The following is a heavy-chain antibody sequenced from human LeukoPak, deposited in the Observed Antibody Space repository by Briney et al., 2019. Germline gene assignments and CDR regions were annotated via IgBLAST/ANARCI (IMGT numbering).Heavy chain of an antibody. D-gene: IGHD3-10*01. Sequence: GGSLRLSCAASGFTFSNYWMHWVRQAPGKGLVWVSRINNDGSSTNNADSVKGRFTISRDNAKNTLYLQMNSLRAEDTAVYYCASDSKWFGPGEDAFDIWGQGTMVTVSS. CDR1: GFTFSNYW. CDR3: ASDSKWFGPGEDAFDI. V-gene: IGHV3-74*01. CDR2: INNDGSST. J-gene: IGHJ3*02.